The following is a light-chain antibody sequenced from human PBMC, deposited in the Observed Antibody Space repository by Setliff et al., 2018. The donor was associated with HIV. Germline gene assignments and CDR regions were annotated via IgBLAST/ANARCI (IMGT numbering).Light chain of an antibody. V-gene: IGKV4-1*01. CDR3: QQYYSSPPVT. J-gene: IGKJ4*01. CDR1: QSVLYSFDNKSY. Sequence: DIVMTQSPDSLAVSLGERATIHCKSSQSVLYSFDNKSYLAWYQQKPGQPPKLLIYWASTRESGVPDRFSGSGSGTDFTLTISNLQAEDVAVYFCQQYYSSPPVTFGGGTKVDIK. CDR2: WAS.